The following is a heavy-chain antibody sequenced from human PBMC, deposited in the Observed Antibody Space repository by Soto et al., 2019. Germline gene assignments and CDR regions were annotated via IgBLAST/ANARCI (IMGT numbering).Heavy chain of an antibody. J-gene: IGHJ4*02. CDR1: GYTFTTYD. CDR2: MNPNSGNT. CDR3: ARGRGGYGDYTD. V-gene: IGHV1-8*01. D-gene: IGHD4-17*01. Sequence: QAQLVQSGAEVKKPGASVKVSCKASGYTFTTYDINWVRQAAGQGPEWMGWMNPNSGNTGYAQKFQGRVTRTRDTSISTAYLELSSLRSEETAVYYCARGRGGYGDYTDWGQGTLVTVSS.